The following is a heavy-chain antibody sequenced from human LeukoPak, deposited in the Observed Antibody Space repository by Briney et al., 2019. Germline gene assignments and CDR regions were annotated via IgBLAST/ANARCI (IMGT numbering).Heavy chain of an antibody. J-gene: IGHJ3*02. CDR3: AKASRIASAFDI. V-gene: IGHV3-53*05. CDR2: IYSGGST. CDR1: GFTVSSNY. Sequence: GGSLRLSCAASGFTVSSNYMSWVRQAPGKGLEWVSVIYSGGSTYYADSVKGRFTISRDNAKNSLYLQMNSLRAEDMALYYCAKASRIASAFDIWGQGTMVTVSS.